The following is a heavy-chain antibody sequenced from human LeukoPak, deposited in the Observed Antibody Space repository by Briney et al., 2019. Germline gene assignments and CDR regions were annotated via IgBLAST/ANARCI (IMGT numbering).Heavy chain of an antibody. CDR1: GYTFTSYY. D-gene: IGHD3-9*01. CDR3: ARCGSYYDILTGYYRRLDYYYGMDV. Sequence: ASVKVSCKASGYTFTSYYMHWVRQAPGQGLEWMGIINPSGGSTNYAQKFQGRVTMTRDTSTSTVYMELSSLRSEDTAVYYCARCGSYYDILTGYYRRLDYYYGMDVWGQGTTVTVSS. V-gene: IGHV1-46*01. J-gene: IGHJ6*02. CDR2: INPSGGST.